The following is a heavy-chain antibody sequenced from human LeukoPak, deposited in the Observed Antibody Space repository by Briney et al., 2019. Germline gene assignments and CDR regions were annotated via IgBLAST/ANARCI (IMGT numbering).Heavy chain of an antibody. CDR2: ISWNSGNI. D-gene: IGHD2/OR15-2a*01. CDR1: GFTFDDYA. V-gene: IGHV3-9*01. J-gene: IGHJ6*03. Sequence: GGSLRLSCAGSGFTFDDYAMHWVRQTPGKGLEWVSGISWNSGNIAYADFVGGRFTISRDNAKNSLSLQMNSLSDEDTAVYYCAKDAYGGATFFYYMDVWGKGTTVTVPS. CDR3: AKDAYGGATFFYYMDV.